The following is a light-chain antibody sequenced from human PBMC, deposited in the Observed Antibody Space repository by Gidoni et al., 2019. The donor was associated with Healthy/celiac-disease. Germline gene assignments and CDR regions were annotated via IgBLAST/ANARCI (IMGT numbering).Light chain of an antibody. CDR1: ALPKQY. CDR3: QSADSSGTWV. CDR2: KDS. V-gene: IGLV3-25*03. Sequence: SYELTQPPSVSVSPGQTARITCSGHALPKQYAYWYQQKPGQAPVLVIYKDSERPSGIPERFSGSSSGKTVTLTISGVQAEDEADYYCQSADSSGTWVFGGGTKLTVL. J-gene: IGLJ3*02.